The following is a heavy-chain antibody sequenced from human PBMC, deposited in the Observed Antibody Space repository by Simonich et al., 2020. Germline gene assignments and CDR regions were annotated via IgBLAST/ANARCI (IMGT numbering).Heavy chain of an antibody. J-gene: IGHJ4*02. CDR1: GGSISSSSYY. V-gene: IGHV4-39*01. CDR2: IYYSGGT. CDR3: ARQRVLMVYAIDY. Sequence: QLQLQESGPGLVKPSETLSLTCTVSGGSISSSSYYWGCIRHPPGKGLEWIGSIYYSGGTSNNPSLKSRVTISVDTSKNQFSLKLSSVTAADTAVYYCARQRVLMVYAIDYWGQGTLVTVSS. D-gene: IGHD2-8*01.